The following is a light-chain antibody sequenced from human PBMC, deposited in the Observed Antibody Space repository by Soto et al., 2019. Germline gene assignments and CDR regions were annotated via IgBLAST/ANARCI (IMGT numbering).Light chain of an antibody. V-gene: IGKV3-20*01. Sequence: EIVLTQSPGTLSLSPGERATLSCRASQSVSSNYLAWYQQKPGQAPRLLIYGAVSRATGIPDRFSGSGSATDFTLTISRLEPEDFAVYYCQQYGSSPRTFGQGTKLEIK. CDR3: QQYGSSPRT. CDR1: QSVSSNY. CDR2: GAV. J-gene: IGKJ1*01.